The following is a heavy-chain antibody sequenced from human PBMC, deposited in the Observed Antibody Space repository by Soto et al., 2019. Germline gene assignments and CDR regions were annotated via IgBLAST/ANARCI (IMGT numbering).Heavy chain of an antibody. V-gene: IGHV4-59*01. CDR2: ISYSGNT. CDR3: ARMERSTEGLAVYYYDY. Sequence: PSETLSLTCTVSSGSISSYYWSWIRQPPGKGLEWIGYISYSGNTNYNPSLKSRVTLSADTSKNQLSLNLTSATAADTAVYYCARMERSTEGLAVYYYDYWGQGTLVTVSS. J-gene: IGHJ4*02. CDR1: SGSISSYY. D-gene: IGHD6-19*01.